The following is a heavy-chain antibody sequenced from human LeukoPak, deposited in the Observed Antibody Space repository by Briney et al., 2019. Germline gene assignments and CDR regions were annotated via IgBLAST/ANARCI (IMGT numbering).Heavy chain of an antibody. J-gene: IGHJ4*02. Sequence: SETLSLTCTVSGFAITTYYWSWIRQSPGNGLDWIGLIHSSGSTTYNPSLKSRVTISVDTSKYKFSLHLSSVTAADTAVYYCARDIREVGESHYFDYWGQGTLVTVTS. CDR1: GFAITTYY. D-gene: IGHD1-26*01. CDR3: ARDIREVGESHYFDY. V-gene: IGHV4-59*01. CDR2: IHSSGST.